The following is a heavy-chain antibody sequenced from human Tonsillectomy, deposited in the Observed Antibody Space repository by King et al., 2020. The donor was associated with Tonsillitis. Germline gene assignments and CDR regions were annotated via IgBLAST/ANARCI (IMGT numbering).Heavy chain of an antibody. D-gene: IGHD1-14*01. CDR3: ARPGEPIYYYYYMDV. J-gene: IGHJ6*03. V-gene: IGHV3-30*01. CDR1: GFPFSTYT. CDR2: VSFDGSNQ. Sequence: VQLVESGGGVVQPGRSLRLSCAASGFPFSTYTMHWVRQAPGKGLDWVAGVSFDGSNQYYAGSVKGRFTISRDNSKNTLYLQMNSLRAEDTAVYYCARPGEPIYYYYYMDVWGKGTTVTVSS.